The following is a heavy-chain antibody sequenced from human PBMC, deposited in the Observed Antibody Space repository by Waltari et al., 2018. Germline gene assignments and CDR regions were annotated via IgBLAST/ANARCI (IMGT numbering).Heavy chain of an antibody. J-gene: IGHJ3*02. CDR2: IHISGST. CDR1: GGSINTRSYH. D-gene: IGHD4-17*01. CDR3: ARQPPTTVPTPRSPFDT. Sequence: QPQLQESGPGLEKPSETLSLTCTVSGGSINTRSYHWAWIRQTPGKGLEWIGSIHISGSTYYNPSLRSRVTMSVDTSNNQFSLKLTSVTAADTAVYYCARQPPTTVPTPRSPFDTWGQGTMVSVSS. V-gene: IGHV4-39*07.